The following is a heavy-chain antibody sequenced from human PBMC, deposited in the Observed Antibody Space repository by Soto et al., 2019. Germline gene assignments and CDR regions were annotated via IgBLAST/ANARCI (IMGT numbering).Heavy chain of an antibody. D-gene: IGHD5-18*01. CDR3: ARDRGYSLDY. Sequence: GGSLRLSCAASGFTFDDYTMHWVRQTPGKGLEWVSLISWDGDSAYYADSVRGRFTISRDNSKNSLYLQMNSLRAEDTAVYYCARDRGYSLDYWGQGTLVTVSS. CDR2: ISWDGDSA. J-gene: IGHJ4*02. CDR1: GFTFDDYT. V-gene: IGHV3-43*01.